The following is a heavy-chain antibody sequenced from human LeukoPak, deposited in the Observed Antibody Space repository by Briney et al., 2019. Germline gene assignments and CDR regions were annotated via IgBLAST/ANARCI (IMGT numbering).Heavy chain of an antibody. CDR2: ISAYNGNT. Sequence: ASVKVSCKASGYTFTGYYMHWVRQAPGRGLEWMGWISAYNGNTDYAQKFQGRVTMTTDTSTSTAYMELRSLGSDDTAVYYCARAPIAAAGAETYWGQGTLVTVSS. CDR3: ARAPIAAAGAETY. CDR1: GYTFTGYY. D-gene: IGHD6-13*01. V-gene: IGHV1-18*04. J-gene: IGHJ4*02.